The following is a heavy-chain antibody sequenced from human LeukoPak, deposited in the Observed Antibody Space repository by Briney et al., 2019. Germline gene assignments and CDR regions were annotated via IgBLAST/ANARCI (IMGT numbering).Heavy chain of an antibody. D-gene: IGHD5/OR15-5a*01. V-gene: IGHV4-34*01. CDR2: INHMGST. CDR1: GGSFSGYY. CDR3: ARSVKRARAFDI. J-gene: IGHJ3*02. Sequence: SETLSLTWAVYGGSFSGYYCSCIRQPPGKVRGWIGEINHMGSTNYNRSLKSRVTISVDTSKNQLSLKLSSVTAADTAVYYCARSVKRARAFDIWGQGTMVTVSS.